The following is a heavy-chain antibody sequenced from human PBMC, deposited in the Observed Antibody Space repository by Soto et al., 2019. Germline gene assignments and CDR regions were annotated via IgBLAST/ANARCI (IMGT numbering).Heavy chain of an antibody. J-gene: IGHJ4*02. CDR1: GFNFANYG. CDR2: ITFDGSFQ. CDR3: AKDRVGGTFYAPLGF. Sequence: GGSLRLSCQASGFNFANYGMHWVRQAPGKGLEWVAVITFDGSFQYYADSVKGRFTISRVNTKNTLFLHMTNLKSEDMDVYHCAKDRVGGTFYAPLGFWGQGTLVTVSS. D-gene: IGHD1-7*01. V-gene: IGHV3-30*18.